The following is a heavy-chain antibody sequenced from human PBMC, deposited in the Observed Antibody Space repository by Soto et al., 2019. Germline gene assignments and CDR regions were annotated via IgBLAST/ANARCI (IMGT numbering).Heavy chain of an antibody. CDR3: ARTYYDILTGYFWGAFDI. V-gene: IGHV4-30-4*01. J-gene: IGHJ3*02. CDR1: GGSISSGDYY. Sequence: PSETLSLTCTVSGGSISSGDYYWSWIRQPPGKGLEWIGYIYYSGSTYYNPSLKSRVTISVDTSKNQFSLKLSSVTAADTAVYYCARTYYDILTGYFWGAFDIWGQGTMVTV. CDR2: IYYSGST. D-gene: IGHD3-9*01.